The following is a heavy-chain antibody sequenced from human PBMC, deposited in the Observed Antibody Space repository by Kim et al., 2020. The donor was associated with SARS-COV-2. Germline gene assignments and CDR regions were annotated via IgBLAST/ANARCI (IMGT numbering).Heavy chain of an antibody. CDR1: GYTFTSYA. Sequence: ASVKVSCKASGYTFTSYAMHWVRQAPGQRLEWMGWINAGNGNTKYSQKFQGRVTITRDTSASTAYMELSSLRSEDTAVYYCARLVPAITMIVVENNWFDPWGQGTLVTVS. CDR3: ARLVPAITMIVVENNWFDP. J-gene: IGHJ5*02. D-gene: IGHD3-22*01. V-gene: IGHV1-3*01. CDR2: INAGNGNT.